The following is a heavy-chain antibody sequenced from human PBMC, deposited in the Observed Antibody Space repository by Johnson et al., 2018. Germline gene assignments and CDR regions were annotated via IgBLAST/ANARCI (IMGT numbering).Heavy chain of an antibody. CDR2: IRSRTYGETP. Sequence: EVQLVETGGGLVKPGRSLRLPCTGSGFSFDDYAINWFRQAPEKGLEWVGFIRSRTYGETPDYAASVKGRFTISRDDSNSIAYLQMNSLRIEETAVYYCSRAWMKAHDAFEIWGQGTRVIVSS. CDR1: GFSFDDYA. V-gene: IGHV3-49*05. D-gene: IGHD5-12*01. J-gene: IGHJ3*02. CDR3: SRAWMKAHDAFEI.